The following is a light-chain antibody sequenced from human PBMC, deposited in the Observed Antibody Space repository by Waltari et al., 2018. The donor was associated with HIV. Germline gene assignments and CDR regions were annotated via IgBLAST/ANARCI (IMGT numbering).Light chain of an antibody. V-gene: IGLV2-23*01. J-gene: IGLJ3*02. CDR1: SSDVGSYNI. Sequence: SALTQPASVSGSPGQSITISCTGTSSDVGSYNIVSWYQQHQGKAPKLMIYEGSKRPSGVSNRFSGSKSGNTASLTISGLQAEDEADYYCCSYAGTNWVFGGGTKLTVL. CDR3: CSYAGTNWV. CDR2: EGS.